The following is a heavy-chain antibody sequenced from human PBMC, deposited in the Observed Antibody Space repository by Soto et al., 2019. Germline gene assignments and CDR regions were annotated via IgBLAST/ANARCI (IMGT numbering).Heavy chain of an antibody. Sequence: SVKVSCKASGGAFSSYAISWVRQAPGQGLEWMGGIIPIFGTANYAQKFQGRVTITADESTSTAYMELSSLRSEDTAVYYCASFNRLGYFDYWGQGALVTVSS. V-gene: IGHV1-69*13. J-gene: IGHJ4*02. CDR3: ASFNRLGYFDY. CDR1: GGAFSSYA. CDR2: IIPIFGTA.